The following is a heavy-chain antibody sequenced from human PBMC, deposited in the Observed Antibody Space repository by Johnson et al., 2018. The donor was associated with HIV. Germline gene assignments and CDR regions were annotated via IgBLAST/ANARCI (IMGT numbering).Heavy chain of an antibody. J-gene: IGHJ3*02. Sequence: QMQLVESGGGVVQPGRSLRLSCAASGFRFRSYVMHWVRQAPGKGLEWVAVISFDGSNKYYADSVKGRFTISRDNSKNTLYLQMNSLRAEDTAVYYCARDFLRLLDAFDIWGQGTMVTVSS. CDR3: ARDFLRLLDAFDI. V-gene: IGHV3-33*05. D-gene: IGHD3-16*01. CDR1: GFRFRSYV. CDR2: ISFDGSNK.